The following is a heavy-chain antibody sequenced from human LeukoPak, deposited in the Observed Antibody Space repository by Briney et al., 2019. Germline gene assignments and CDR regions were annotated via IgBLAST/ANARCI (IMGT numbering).Heavy chain of an antibody. Sequence: SETLSLTCTVSGGSISSYYWSWIRQPPGQGLEWIAYIDYSGSTNYNPSLKSRVTVSVDTSKNQLSLKSSSVTAADTAVYYCARVGTSGYFSPHWYFDLWGRGTLVTVSS. D-gene: IGHD3-22*01. CDR3: ARVGTSGYFSPHWYFDL. CDR2: IDYSGST. CDR1: GGSISSYY. J-gene: IGHJ2*01. V-gene: IGHV4-59*01.